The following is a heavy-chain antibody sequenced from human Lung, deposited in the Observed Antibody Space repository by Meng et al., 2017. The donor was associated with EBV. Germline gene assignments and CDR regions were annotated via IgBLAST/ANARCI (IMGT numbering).Heavy chain of an antibody. CDR2: INYSGIT. Sequence: QMQLQESGAVLFKPAKTLSPPCGVSGRSFSSSYWSWIRQHPGKGLEGIEQINYSGITNYNPSLKSRVTISVDTSKNQFSLSLNSVTAADTAVYYCARGGTSSAPFDYWGQGTLVTVSS. D-gene: IGHD2-2*01. J-gene: IGHJ4*02. CDR3: ARGGTSSAPFDY. V-gene: IGHV4-34*01. CDR1: GRSFSSSY.